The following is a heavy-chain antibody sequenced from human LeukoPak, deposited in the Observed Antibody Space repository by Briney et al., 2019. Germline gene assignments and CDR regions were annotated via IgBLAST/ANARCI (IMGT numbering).Heavy chain of an antibody. CDR1: GGSIYTSSCY. CDR2: IYYNGNT. V-gene: IGHV4-39*07. D-gene: IGHD3-10*01. J-gene: IGHJ3*02. CDR3: ARTGSGTYYNVLGGFDI. Sequence: SETLSLTCIVSGGSIYTSSCYWDWVRQPPGKGPEWIGSIYYNGNTYYNPSLSSRATMSIDTSKNQFSLKLNSMTAADTAVYYCARTGSGTYYNVLGGFDIWGQGTMVTVSS.